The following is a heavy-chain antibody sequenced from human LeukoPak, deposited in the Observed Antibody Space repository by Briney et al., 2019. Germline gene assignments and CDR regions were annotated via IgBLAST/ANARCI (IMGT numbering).Heavy chain of an antibody. D-gene: IGHD6-19*01. J-gene: IGHJ6*03. V-gene: IGHV1-69*13. CDR1: GGTFSSYA. CDR2: IIPIFGTA. Sequence: GASVKVSCKASGGTFSSYAISWVRQAPGQGLEWMGGIIPIFGTANYAQKFQGGVTITADESTSTAYMELSSLRSEDTAVYYCVTLHRAVARTKYYYYMDVWGKGTTVTISS. CDR3: VTLHRAVARTKYYYYMDV.